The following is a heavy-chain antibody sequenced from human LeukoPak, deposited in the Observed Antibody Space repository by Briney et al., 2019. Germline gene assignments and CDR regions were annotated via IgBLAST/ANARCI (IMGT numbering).Heavy chain of an antibody. D-gene: IGHD3-10*01. Sequence: GGSLRLSCAASGFTFSSYAMSWVRQAPGKGLEWVANIKQDGSEKYYVDSVKGRFTISRDNAKNSLYLQMNSLRAEDTASYYCAKGVIGDAFDIWGQGTMVTVSS. J-gene: IGHJ3*02. CDR1: GFTFSSYA. CDR2: IKQDGSEK. V-gene: IGHV3-7*03. CDR3: AKGVIGDAFDI.